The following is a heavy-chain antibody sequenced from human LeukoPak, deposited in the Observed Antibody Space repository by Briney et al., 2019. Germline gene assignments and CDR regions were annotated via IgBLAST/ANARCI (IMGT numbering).Heavy chain of an antibody. V-gene: IGHV1-69*05. CDR1: GGTFSSYA. CDR2: IIPIFGTA. J-gene: IGHJ4*02. D-gene: IGHD6-19*01. CDR3: ARDITVAGNRFDY. Sequence: ASVKVSCKASGGTFSSYAIIWVRQAPGQGLEWMGGIIPIFGTANYAQKFQGRVTITTDESTSTAYMELSSLRSEDTAVYYCARDITVAGNRFDYWGQGTLVTVSS.